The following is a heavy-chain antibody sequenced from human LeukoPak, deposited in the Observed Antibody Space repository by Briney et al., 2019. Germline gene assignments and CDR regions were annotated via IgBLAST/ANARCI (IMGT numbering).Heavy chain of an antibody. J-gene: IGHJ5*02. CDR3: ASVAAAGDNWFDP. Sequence: GASVKVSCKASGGTFSSYAISWVRQAPGQGLEWMGRIIPIPGIANYAQKFQGRVTITADKSTSTAYMELSSLRSEDTAVYYCASVAAAGDNWFDPWGQGTLVTVSS. CDR1: GGTFSSYA. CDR2: IIPIPGIA. D-gene: IGHD6-13*01. V-gene: IGHV1-69*04.